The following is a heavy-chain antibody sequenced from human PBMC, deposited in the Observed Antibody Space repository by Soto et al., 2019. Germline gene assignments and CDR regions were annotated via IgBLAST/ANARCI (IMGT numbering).Heavy chain of an antibody. J-gene: IGHJ2*01. Sequence: EVQLVESGGGLVQPGRSLRLSCAASGFTFDDYAMHWVRQAPGKGLEWVSGISWNSGSIGYADSVKGRFTISSDNTKNSLYLQMNSLRAEDTALYYCAKDKGAVAGYWYFDLWGRGTLVTVSS. D-gene: IGHD6-19*01. CDR1: GFTFDDYA. V-gene: IGHV3-9*01. CDR2: ISWNSGSI. CDR3: AKDKGAVAGYWYFDL.